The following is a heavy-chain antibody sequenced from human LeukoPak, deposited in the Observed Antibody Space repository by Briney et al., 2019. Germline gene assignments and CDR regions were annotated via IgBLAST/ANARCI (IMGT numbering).Heavy chain of an antibody. CDR1: GYTFTSNY. J-gene: IGHJ4*02. CDR2: IYPRDGST. CDR3: ARDQEGFDY. V-gene: IGHV1-46*01. Sequence: ASVKVSCKASGYTFTSNYIHWVRQARGQGLEWMGMIYPRDGSTSYAKKFQGRVTVTRDTSTSTVHMELSGLRSEDTAVYYCARDQEGFDYWGQGTLVTVSS.